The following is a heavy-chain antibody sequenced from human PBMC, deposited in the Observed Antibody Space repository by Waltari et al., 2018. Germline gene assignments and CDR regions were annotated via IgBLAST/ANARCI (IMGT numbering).Heavy chain of an antibody. CDR1: SGSFSGFH. Sequence: QVQPQQWGAGLLKPSETLSLTCVIHSGSFSGFHWSWLRQPPGQGLEWIGEILPSVGPNYNPSLKSRVTMSVDTFNNQVSLKLVSVDAADTAVYYCARGGDCGGDCVLGYWGQGTLVTVSS. V-gene: IGHV4-34*01. D-gene: IGHD2-21*02. CDR2: ILPSVGP. J-gene: IGHJ4*02. CDR3: ARGGDCGGDCVLGY.